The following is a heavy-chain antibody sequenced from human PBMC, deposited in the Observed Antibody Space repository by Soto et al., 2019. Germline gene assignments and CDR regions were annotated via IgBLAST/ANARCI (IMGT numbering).Heavy chain of an antibody. CDR3: ARDIVNPYYYYYYGMDV. Sequence: SVKVSCKASGGTFSSYAISWVRQAPGQGLEWMGGIIPIFGTANYAQKFQGRVTITADESTSTAYMELSSLRSEDTAVYCCARDIVNPYYYYYYGMDVWGQGTTVTVSS. CDR2: IIPIFGTA. D-gene: IGHD2-21*01. CDR1: GGTFSSYA. J-gene: IGHJ6*02. V-gene: IGHV1-69*13.